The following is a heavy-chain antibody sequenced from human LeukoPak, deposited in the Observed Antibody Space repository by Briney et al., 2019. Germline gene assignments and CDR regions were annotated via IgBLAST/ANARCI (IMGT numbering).Heavy chain of an antibody. CDR3: ARGGSGITYYYAMDV. Sequence: GGSLRLSCAASGFTFSNYWMHWVRQAPGKGLVWVSRINSDGSSTHYADSVKGRFTISRDNAKNTLYLQMNSLRVDDTAVYYRARGGSGITYYYAMDVWGQGTTVTVSS. V-gene: IGHV3-74*01. D-gene: IGHD3-10*01. J-gene: IGHJ6*02. CDR1: GFTFSNYW. CDR2: INSDGSST.